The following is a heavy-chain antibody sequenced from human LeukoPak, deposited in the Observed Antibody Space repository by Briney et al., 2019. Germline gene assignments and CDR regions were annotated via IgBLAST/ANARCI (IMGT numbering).Heavy chain of an antibody. CDR1: GGSISSYY. Sequence: SETLSLTCTVSGGSISSYYWSWIRQPPGKGLEWIGYIYDSGSTNYNPSLKSRVTISVDTSKNQFSLKLSSVTAADTAVYYCARGGIAGATGGDYYYYYMAVWSKGTTVTVSS. J-gene: IGHJ6*03. CDR3: ARGGIAGATGGDYYYYYMAV. CDR2: IYDSGST. D-gene: IGHD1-26*01. V-gene: IGHV4-59*01.